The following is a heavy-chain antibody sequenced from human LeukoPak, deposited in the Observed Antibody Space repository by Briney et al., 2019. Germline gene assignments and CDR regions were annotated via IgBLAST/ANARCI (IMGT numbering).Heavy chain of an antibody. CDR1: GFSFSSYA. CDR2: NSGSGGSA. V-gene: IGHV3-23*01. Sequence: PGGSLRLSCAASGFSFSSYAMSWVRQAPGKGLEWVSANSGSGGSAYYADSVKGRFTTSRDNSKNTLYLQMNSLGAEDTAVYYCAKVGDWNDAYYFDYWGQGTLVTVSS. J-gene: IGHJ4*02. D-gene: IGHD1-1*01. CDR3: AKVGDWNDAYYFDY.